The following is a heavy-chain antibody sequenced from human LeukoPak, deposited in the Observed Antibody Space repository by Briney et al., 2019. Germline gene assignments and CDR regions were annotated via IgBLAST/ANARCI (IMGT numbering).Heavy chain of an antibody. CDR1: GYTFTGYY. Sequence: ASVKVSCKASGYTFTGYYMHWVRQAPGQGLEWMGWINPNSGGTNYAQKFQGRVTMTRDTSISTAYMELSRLRSDDTAVYYCARGDMIVVVITKVAAAFDIWGQGTMVTVSS. CDR3: ARGDMIVVVITKVAAAFDI. D-gene: IGHD3-22*01. V-gene: IGHV1-2*02. J-gene: IGHJ3*02. CDR2: INPNSGGT.